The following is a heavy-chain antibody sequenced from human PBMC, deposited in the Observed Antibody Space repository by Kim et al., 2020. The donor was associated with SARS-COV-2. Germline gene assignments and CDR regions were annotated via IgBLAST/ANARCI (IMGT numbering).Heavy chain of an antibody. D-gene: IGHD5-18*01. CDR3: AKDRYGARYNWFDP. J-gene: IGHJ5*02. CDR1: GFTFSSYA. Sequence: GGSLRLSCAASGFTFSSYAMSWVRQAPGKGLEWVSAISGSGGSTYYADSVKGRFTISRDNSKNTLNLQMNSLRAEDTAVYYCAKDRYGARYNWFDPCGQGTLVTVSS. CDR2: ISGSGGST. V-gene: IGHV3-23*01.